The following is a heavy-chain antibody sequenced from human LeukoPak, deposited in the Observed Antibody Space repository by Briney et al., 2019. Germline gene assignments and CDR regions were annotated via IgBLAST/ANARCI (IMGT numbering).Heavy chain of an antibody. Sequence: SETLSLTCTVSGGSISNYYWSWIRQPPGKGLEWIGYIYYSGSTNYNPSLKSRVTISVDTSKNQFSLKLSSVTAADTGIYYCARAGSAPKLADYWGQGTLVTVSS. CDR2: IYYSGST. J-gene: IGHJ4*02. CDR1: GGSISNYY. CDR3: ARAGSAPKLADY. D-gene: IGHD1-26*01. V-gene: IGHV4-59*01.